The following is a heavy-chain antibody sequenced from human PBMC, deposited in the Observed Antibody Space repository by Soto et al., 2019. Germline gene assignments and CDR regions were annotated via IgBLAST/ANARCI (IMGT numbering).Heavy chain of an antibody. J-gene: IGHJ3*02. CDR1: GGTFSSYT. CDR2: IIPILGIA. V-gene: IGHV1-69*02. D-gene: IGHD2-15*01. CDR3: ARARVVVAATFFDI. Sequence: QVQLVQSGAEVKKPGSSVKVSCKASGGTFSSYTISWVRQAPGQGLEWMGRIIPILGIANYAQKFQGRGTSTADKSTSTAYMELSSLRSEDTAVYYCARARVVVAATFFDIWGQGTMVTVSS.